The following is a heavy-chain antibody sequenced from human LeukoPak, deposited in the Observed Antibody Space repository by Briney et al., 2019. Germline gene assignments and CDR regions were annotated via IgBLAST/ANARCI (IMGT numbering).Heavy chain of an antibody. CDR3: ARGHHSALGYCSGGSCFLDY. Sequence: SQTLSPTCAVYGGSFSGSYCSWIRQPPGKGLEWIGEINHSGRTNNKPSLKSRVSISVDTSKNQFSLKLSSVTAADTAVYYCARGHHSALGYCSGGSCFLDYWGQGTLVTVSS. D-gene: IGHD2-15*01. V-gene: IGHV4-34*01. CDR1: GGSFSGSY. J-gene: IGHJ4*02. CDR2: INHSGRT.